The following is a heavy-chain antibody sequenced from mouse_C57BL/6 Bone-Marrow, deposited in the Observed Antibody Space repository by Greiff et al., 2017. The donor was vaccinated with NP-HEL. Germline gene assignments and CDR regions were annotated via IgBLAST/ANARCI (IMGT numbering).Heavy chain of an antibody. J-gene: IGHJ3*01. CDR2: IYPGDGDT. CDR3: ARNAGPAWFAY. CDR1: GYAFSSYW. Sequence: VQLQESGAELVKPGASVKISCKASGYAFSSYWMNWVKQRPGKGLEWIGQIYPGDGDTNYNGKFKGKATLTADKSSSTAYMQLSSLTAEDSAVYFCARNAGPAWFAYWGQGTLVTVSA. V-gene: IGHV1-80*01. D-gene: IGHD4-1*01.